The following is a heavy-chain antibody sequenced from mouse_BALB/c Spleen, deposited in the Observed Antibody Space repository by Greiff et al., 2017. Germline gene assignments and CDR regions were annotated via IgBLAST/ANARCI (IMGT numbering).Heavy chain of an antibody. CDR3: ARELTGYFDY. D-gene: IGHD4-1*01. CDR1: GFTFSSFG. J-gene: IGHJ2*01. CDR2: ISSGSSTI. V-gene: IGHV5-17*02. Sequence: DVMLVESGGGLVQPGGSRKLSCAASGFTFSSFGMHWVRQAPEKGLEWVAYISSGSSTIYYADTVKGRFTISRDNPKNTLFLQMTSLRSEDTAMYYCARELTGYFDYWGQGTTLTVSS.